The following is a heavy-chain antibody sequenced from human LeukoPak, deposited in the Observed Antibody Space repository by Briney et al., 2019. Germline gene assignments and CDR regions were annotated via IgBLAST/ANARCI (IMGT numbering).Heavy chain of an antibody. Sequence: SGTLSLTCTVSGGSISSYYWSWIRQPPGKGLEWIGYIYYSGSTNYNPSLKSRVTISVDTSKNQFSLKLSSVTAADTAVYYCARHFYDSSPFDYWGQGTLVTVSS. CDR1: GGSISSYY. CDR2: IYYSGST. CDR3: ARHFYDSSPFDY. J-gene: IGHJ4*02. D-gene: IGHD3-22*01. V-gene: IGHV4-59*08.